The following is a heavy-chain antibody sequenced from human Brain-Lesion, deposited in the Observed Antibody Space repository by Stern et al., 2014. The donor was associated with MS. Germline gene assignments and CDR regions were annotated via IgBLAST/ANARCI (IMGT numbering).Heavy chain of an antibody. CDR1: GGSISRGDYF. CDR3: ARDGVVRGVTYNWFDP. D-gene: IGHD3-10*01. V-gene: IGHV4-31*03. CDR2: ISPSGIT. Sequence: VQLEESGPGLVKPSQTLSLTCTVSGGSISRGDYFWSWIRQFPGKGLEWIGSISPSGITYYNPSLKSRLTISMDTSKSQFSLKLTSVTAADTAVYYCARDGVVRGVTYNWFDPWGQGTLVTVSS. J-gene: IGHJ5*02.